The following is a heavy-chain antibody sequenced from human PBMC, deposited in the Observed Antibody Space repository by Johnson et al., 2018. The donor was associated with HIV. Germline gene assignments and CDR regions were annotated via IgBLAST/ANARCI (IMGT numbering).Heavy chain of an antibody. D-gene: IGHD6-6*01. CDR2: ISYDGSKK. V-gene: IGHV3-33*05. Sequence: QVQLVESGGGVVQPGRSLRLACAASGLTFSSFGMHWVRQAPGKGLEWVAVISYDGSKKYYADSVKGRFTISRDNSKNTLYLQMNSLRAEDTAVYYCASIAARRVSAFDIWGQGTMVTVSS. J-gene: IGHJ3*02. CDR1: GLTFSSFG. CDR3: ASIAARRVSAFDI.